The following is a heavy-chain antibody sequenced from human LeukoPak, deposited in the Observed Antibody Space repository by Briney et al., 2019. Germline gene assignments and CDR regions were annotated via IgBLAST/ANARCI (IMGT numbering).Heavy chain of an antibody. J-gene: IGHJ4*02. D-gene: IGHD1-26*01. V-gene: IGHV3-7*01. CDR2: IKKDGSEK. CDR1: TLTFSSNW. Sequence: PGGSLRLYCAPSTLTFSSNWMSWVRQAPGRGLEWVANIKKDGSEKYYVDSVKGRFTISRDNAKNSLYVQMNSLRAEDTAVYYCARDLFLRGATTGFDYWGQGTLVTVSS. CDR3: ARDLFLRGATTGFDY.